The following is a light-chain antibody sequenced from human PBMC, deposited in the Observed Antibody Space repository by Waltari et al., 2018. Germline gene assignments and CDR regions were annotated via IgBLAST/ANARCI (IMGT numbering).Light chain of an antibody. J-gene: IGKJ4*01. Sequence: EIVFTQSPGTLSCSTEERVTLPCRASHSVSNNYLAWYQQKPGQAPSILIYGAPSSATGIPDMFSASRSGTDFTLSISRLEPEDVAVYYCQQYGSSPLTFGGGTKVEIK. CDR1: HSVSNNY. CDR2: GAP. CDR3: QQYGSSPLT. V-gene: IGKV3-20*01.